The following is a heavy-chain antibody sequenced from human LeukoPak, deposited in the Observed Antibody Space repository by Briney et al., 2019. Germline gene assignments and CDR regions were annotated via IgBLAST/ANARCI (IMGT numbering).Heavy chain of an antibody. Sequence: PGGSLRLSCAASGFTFNNYGMHWVRQAPGKGLEWVAVISYDGPNKYYADSVKGRFTISRDNSKNTLYLQMNSLRAEDTAVYYCAKGYYYDSSGYPGAFDIWGQGTMVTVSS. CDR2: ISYDGPNK. V-gene: IGHV3-30*18. J-gene: IGHJ3*02. CDR3: AKGYYYDSSGYPGAFDI. D-gene: IGHD3-22*01. CDR1: GFTFNNYG.